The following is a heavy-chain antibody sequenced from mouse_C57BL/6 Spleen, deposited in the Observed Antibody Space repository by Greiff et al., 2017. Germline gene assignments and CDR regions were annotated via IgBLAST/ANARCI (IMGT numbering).Heavy chain of an antibody. J-gene: IGHJ1*03. CDR3: ARHSGNRYWYLDV. CDR1: GYTFTSYW. CDR2: IDPSDSET. V-gene: IGHV1-52*01. D-gene: IGHD2-1*01. Sequence: VQLQQPGAELVRPGSSVKLSCKASGYTFTSYWMHWVKQRPIQGLEWIGNIDPSDSETHYNQKFKDKATLTVDKSSSTAYMQLSSLTSEDSAVYSCARHSGNRYWYLDVWGTGTTVTVSS.